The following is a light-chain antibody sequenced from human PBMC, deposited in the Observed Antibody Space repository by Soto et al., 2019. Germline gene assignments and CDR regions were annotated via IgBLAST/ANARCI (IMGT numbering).Light chain of an antibody. V-gene: IGKV3D-20*01. CDR2: DGS. J-gene: IGKJ4*01. CDR3: QQYDNSAPLS. CDR1: QSVRSSY. Sequence: EIVLTQSPATLSLSPGDRATLSRGASQSVRSSYVAWYQQKAGLAPRLLIYDGSSRASGIPDRFSGSGSGTDFTLTIGRLEPEDFAVYYCQQYDNSAPLSFGGGTKVEMK.